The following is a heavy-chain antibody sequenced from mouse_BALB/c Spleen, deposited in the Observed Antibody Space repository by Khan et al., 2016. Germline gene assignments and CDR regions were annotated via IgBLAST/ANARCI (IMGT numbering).Heavy chain of an antibody. Sequence: EVKLLESGGGLVQPGGSLKLSCAASGFDFSRYWMSWVRQAPGKGLEWIGEINPDSSTINYMPSLKDKFIISRDNAKNTLYLQMSKVRSEDTALYYCARRVYYFSMDYWGQGTSVTVSS. CDR3: ARRVYYFSMDY. CDR1: GFDFSRYW. J-gene: IGHJ4*01. V-gene: IGHV4-1*02. D-gene: IGHD1-1*01. CDR2: INPDSSTI.